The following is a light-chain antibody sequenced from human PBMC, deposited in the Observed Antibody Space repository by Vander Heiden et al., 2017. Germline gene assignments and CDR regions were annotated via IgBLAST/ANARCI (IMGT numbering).Light chain of an antibody. J-gene: IGKJ3*01. CDR1: QSVSSSY. CDR3: QQDGSSPT. V-gene: IGKV3-20*01. CDR2: GAS. Sequence: EIVLTQSPGTLSLSPGERATLSCRASQSVSSSYLAWYQQKPGQAPRLFIYGASSRATGIPDRFSGSGSGTDFTLTISRLEPEDFAVYYWQQDGSSPTFGHGTKVDIK.